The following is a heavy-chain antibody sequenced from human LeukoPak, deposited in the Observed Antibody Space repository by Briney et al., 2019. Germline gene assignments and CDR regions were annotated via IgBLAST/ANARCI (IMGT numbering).Heavy chain of an antibody. CDR2: RSADSGTT. V-gene: IGHV1-18*01. CDR1: GYTFASYG. CDR3: ARAVTYSGSCRN. Sequence: ASVKVSCKASGYTFASYGISWVLQAPGQGLGWMGGRSADSGTTNYAQKFQGRVTMTTDTSTSTAYMELGSLTSDDTAVYYCARAVTYSGSCRNWGQGTLVTVSS. D-gene: IGHD6-13*01. J-gene: IGHJ4*02.